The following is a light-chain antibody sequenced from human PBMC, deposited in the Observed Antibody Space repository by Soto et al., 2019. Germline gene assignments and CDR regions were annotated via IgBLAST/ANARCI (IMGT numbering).Light chain of an antibody. V-gene: IGKV1-39*01. Sequence: DIQMTQSPSSLSASVGDRVTITCRSSQSISSYLNWYQQKPGKAPKLLIYTASSLQSGVPSRFSGNGSGTDFTLTISSLQPEDFATYYCQQSYSNPLVTFGGGTKVDIK. CDR2: TAS. CDR3: QQSYSNPLVT. CDR1: QSISSY. J-gene: IGKJ4*01.